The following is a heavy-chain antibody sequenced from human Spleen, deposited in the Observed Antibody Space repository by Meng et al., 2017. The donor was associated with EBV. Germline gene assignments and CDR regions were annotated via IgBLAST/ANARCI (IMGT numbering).Heavy chain of an antibody. Sequence: QVHLRQAGAGLLKPLATLSPTFADFGGSFIRYYWCWIRQPQGKGLEWIGEINHSGSTKYNPSLKSRVTISVDTSKNQFSLKLSSATAADTAVYFCARAPLESSSSGWFDPWGQGTLVTVSS. CDR3: ARAPLESSSSGWFDP. D-gene: IGHD6-13*01. CDR1: GGSFIRYY. J-gene: IGHJ5*02. V-gene: IGHV4-34*01. CDR2: INHSGST.